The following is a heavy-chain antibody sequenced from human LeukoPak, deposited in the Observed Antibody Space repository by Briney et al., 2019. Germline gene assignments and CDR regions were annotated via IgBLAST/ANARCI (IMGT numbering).Heavy chain of an antibody. J-gene: IGHJ3*02. D-gene: IGHD6-19*01. CDR3: AKACTPSSGWYFAFDI. CDR2: ISGSGGST. CDR1: GFTFSSYA. V-gene: IGHV3-23*01. Sequence: HSGGSLRLSCAASGFTFSSYAMSWVRQAPGKGLEWVSAISGSGGSTYYADSVKGRFTISRDNSKNTLYLQMNSLRAEDTAVYYCAKACTPSSGWYFAFDIWGQGTMVTVSS.